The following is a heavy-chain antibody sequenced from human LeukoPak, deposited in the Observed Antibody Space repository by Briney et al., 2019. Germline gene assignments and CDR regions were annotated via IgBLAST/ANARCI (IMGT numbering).Heavy chain of an antibody. CDR1: GGSISNTNW. V-gene: IGHV4-4*02. J-gene: IGHJ4*02. CDR3: AREGGPYRPLDY. CDR2: VNLQGST. Sequence: SETLSLTCGVCGGSISNTNWWTWVRQPPGEGLEWIGEVNLQGSTNYNPSLKSRVAISVDKSENHISLKLTSVTAADTAVYHCAREGGPYRPLDYSGQGTLVTVAS.